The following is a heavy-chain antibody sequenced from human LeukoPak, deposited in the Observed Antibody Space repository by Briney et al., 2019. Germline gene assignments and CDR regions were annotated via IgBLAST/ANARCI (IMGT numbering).Heavy chain of an antibody. CDR2: ITTRGTTT. CDR3: ARLGGNLSR. Sequence: GGSLRLSCVASGFNFSTSDMNWVRQAPGKGLDWVAYITTRGTTTYYADSVKGRFTLSRDNAKNSLYLQMNTLRAEDTAVCYCARLGGNLSRWGQGTLVTVSS. CDR1: GFNFSTSD. D-gene: IGHD1-26*01. J-gene: IGHJ4*02. V-gene: IGHV3-48*03.